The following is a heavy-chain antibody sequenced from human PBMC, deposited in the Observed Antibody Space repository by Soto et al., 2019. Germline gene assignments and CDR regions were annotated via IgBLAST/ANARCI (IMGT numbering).Heavy chain of an antibody. D-gene: IGHD6-13*01. CDR3: ARRQPGISAAGNSY. J-gene: IGHJ4*02. CDR2: IIPILGIA. CDR1: GGTFSSYT. V-gene: IGHV1-69*02. Sequence: SVKVSCKASGGTFSSYTISWVRQAPGQGLEWMGRIIPILGIANYAQKFQGRVTITADKSTSTAYMELSSLRPEDTAVYYCARRQPGISAAGNSYWGQGTLVTVSS.